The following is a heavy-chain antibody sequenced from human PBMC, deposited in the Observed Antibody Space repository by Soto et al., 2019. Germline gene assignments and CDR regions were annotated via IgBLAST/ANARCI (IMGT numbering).Heavy chain of an antibody. D-gene: IGHD2-21*01. CDR3: VRDVSPDGDHHFDF. V-gene: IGHV1-2*02. Sequence: QVPLVQSGAEVKKPGASVKVSCKASGYTFTGYHMHWVRRAPGQGLEWMGWINPNSGATIYAQRFQGRVTMTRDTSITTSYMELSSLRSDDTAMYYCVRDVSPDGDHHFDFWAQGTMVTVSS. CDR1: GYTFTGYH. J-gene: IGHJ3*01. CDR2: INPNSGAT.